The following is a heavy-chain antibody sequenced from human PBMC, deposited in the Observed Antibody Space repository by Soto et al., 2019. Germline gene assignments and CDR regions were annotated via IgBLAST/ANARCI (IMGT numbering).Heavy chain of an antibody. CDR1: GGSVSSGSYY. D-gene: IGHD3-10*01. CDR3: ARGRGGSGNFDY. Sequence: SETLSLTCTVSGGSVSSGSYYWSWIRQPPGKGLEWIGYIYYSGSTNYNPSLKSLVTISVDTSKNRFSLKLSSVTAADTAVYYCARGRGGSGNFDYWGQGTLVTVSS. CDR2: IYYSGST. J-gene: IGHJ4*02. V-gene: IGHV4-61*01.